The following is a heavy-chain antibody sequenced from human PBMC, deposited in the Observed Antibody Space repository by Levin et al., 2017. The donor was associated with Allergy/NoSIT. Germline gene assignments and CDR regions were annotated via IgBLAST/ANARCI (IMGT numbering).Heavy chain of an antibody. CDR3: ARESDWFDP. Sequence: GESLKISCKASGYTFKDYGITWVRQAPGQGLEWVGWISAYNGDTNYAQKLRDRIAMTTDTSPRTGYLELRSLTSDDTAVYYCARESDWFDPWGQGTLVTVSS. CDR1: GYTFKDYG. J-gene: IGHJ5*02. V-gene: IGHV1-18*01. CDR2: ISAYNGDT.